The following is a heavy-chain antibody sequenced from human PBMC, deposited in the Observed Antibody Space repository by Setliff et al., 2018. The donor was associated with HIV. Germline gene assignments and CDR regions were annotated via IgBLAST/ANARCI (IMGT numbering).Heavy chain of an antibody. D-gene: IGHD5-12*01. J-gene: IGHJ4*03. CDR1: GYTFTDYY. CDR3: ARESRDIVATSPLDY. CDR2: INPNSGGT. Sequence: ASVKVSCKASGYTFTDYYMHWVRQAPGQGLEWMGWINPNSGGTNFAQKFQGWVTMTRDTSISTAYMELSRLRSDDTAVYYCARESRDIVATSPLDYWGQGTMVTVSS. V-gene: IGHV1-2*04.